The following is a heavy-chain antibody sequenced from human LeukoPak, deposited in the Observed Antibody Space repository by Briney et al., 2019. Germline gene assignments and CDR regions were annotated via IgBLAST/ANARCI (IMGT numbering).Heavy chain of an antibody. CDR2: INHSGST. V-gene: IGHV4-34*01. Sequence: SETLSLTCAVYGGSFSDYYWSWIRHPPGKGLEWIGEINHSGSTNYNPSLKSRVTISVDTSKNHFSLKLTSVTAADTAVYYCARGNLYQDSSGAYYYHGMDVWGQGTTVTVSS. D-gene: IGHD3-16*01. CDR1: GGSFSDYY. CDR3: ARGNLYQDSSGAYYYHGMDV. J-gene: IGHJ6*02.